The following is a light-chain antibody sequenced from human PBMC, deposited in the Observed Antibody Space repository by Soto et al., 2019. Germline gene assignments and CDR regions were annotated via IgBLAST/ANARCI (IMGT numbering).Light chain of an antibody. CDR3: QQRYSTPPT. J-gene: IGKJ1*01. CDR1: QGINNY. CDR2: EAS. Sequence: DIQMTQSPSSLSASVGDRVTITCRASQGINNYLNWYQQKPGKAPNLLIYEASSLQSGVPSRFSGSGSGTDFTLTISSLQPEDFATYYCQQRYSTPPTFGQGTRVEIK. V-gene: IGKV1-39*01.